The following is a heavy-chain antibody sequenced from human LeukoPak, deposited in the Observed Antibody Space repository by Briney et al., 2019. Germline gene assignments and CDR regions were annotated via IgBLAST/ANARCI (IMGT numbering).Heavy chain of an antibody. Sequence: PSGTLFLTCTVSGGSISRSNWWSWVRQPPGKGLEWIGEIHDTGSTNYNPPLKSRVTMSLDKSKNQFSLNLNSVTAADTAVYYCATYYDILSGYTFDYWGQGTLVAVSS. V-gene: IGHV4-4*02. CDR2: IHDTGST. J-gene: IGHJ4*02. CDR3: ATYYDILSGYTFDY. CDR1: GGSISRSNW. D-gene: IGHD3-9*01.